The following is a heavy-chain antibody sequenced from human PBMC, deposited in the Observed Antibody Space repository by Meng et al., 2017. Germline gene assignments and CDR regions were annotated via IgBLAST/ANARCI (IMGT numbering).Heavy chain of an antibody. Sequence: SETLSLTCTVSGGSISSSSYYWGWIRPPPGKGLEWIGSIYYSGSTYYNPSLKSRVTISVDTSKNQFSLKLSSVTAADTAVYYCARVAVGYFDRAPYYFDYWGQGTLVTVSS. J-gene: IGHJ4*02. CDR3: ARVAVGYFDRAPYYFDY. CDR1: GGSISSSSYY. V-gene: IGHV4-39*07. D-gene: IGHD3-9*01. CDR2: IYYSGST.